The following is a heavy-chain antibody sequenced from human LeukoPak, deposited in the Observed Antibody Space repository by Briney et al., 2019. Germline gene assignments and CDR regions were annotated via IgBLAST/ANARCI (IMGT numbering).Heavy chain of an antibody. J-gene: IGHJ6*02. CDR3: AKGAAVGNYYYYGMDV. CDR1: GFTFSSYA. V-gene: IGHV3-23*01. Sequence: GGSLRLSCAASGFTFSSYAMSWVRQAPGKGLEWVSVISGSGYSTYYADSVKGRFTISRDNSKNSLDLQMNSLRVEDTAAYYCAKGAAVGNYYYYGMDVWGQGTTVTVSS. D-gene: IGHD6-13*01. CDR2: ISGSGYST.